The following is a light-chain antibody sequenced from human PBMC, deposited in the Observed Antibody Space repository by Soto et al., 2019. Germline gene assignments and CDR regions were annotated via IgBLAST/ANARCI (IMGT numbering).Light chain of an antibody. CDR2: AAS. Sequence: DIQMTQSPSSVSASIGDRVAITCRASQDIGRRLAWFQQKPGKAPKYLIQAASSLQGGVPSTFSGSGSGTDFTLTINTLHPEDFATYYCLQVYSFPRTFGQGTTVDIK. CDR1: QDIGRR. V-gene: IGKV1-12*01. J-gene: IGKJ1*01. CDR3: LQVYSFPRT.